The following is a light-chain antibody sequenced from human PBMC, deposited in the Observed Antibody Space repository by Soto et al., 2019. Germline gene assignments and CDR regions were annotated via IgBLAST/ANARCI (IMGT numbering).Light chain of an antibody. CDR2: WAS. CDR1: QSVLYSSNNKNY. V-gene: IGKV4-1*01. CDR3: QQYYSTPIT. Sequence: DIVMTQSPDSLAVSLGERATINCKSSQSVLYSSNNKNYLAWYQQKPGQPPKLLIYWASTRDSGVPDRFSGSGSGTDFTLTISSLQAEDVAVYYCQQYYSTPITVGQGTRLEIK. J-gene: IGKJ5*01.